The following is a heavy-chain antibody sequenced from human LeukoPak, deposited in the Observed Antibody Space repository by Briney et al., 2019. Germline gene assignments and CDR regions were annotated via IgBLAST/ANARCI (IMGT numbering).Heavy chain of an antibody. V-gene: IGHV3-74*01. D-gene: IGHD6-6*01. Sequence: GGSLRLSCTASGFTFGDYAMSWFRQAPGKGLVWVSRINTDGSSTSYADSVKGRFTISRDNAKNTLYLQMNSLRAEDTAVYYCARRTMAAPGLRYWGQGTLVTVSS. CDR3: ARRTMAAPGLRY. CDR1: GFTFGDYA. CDR2: INTDGSST. J-gene: IGHJ4*02.